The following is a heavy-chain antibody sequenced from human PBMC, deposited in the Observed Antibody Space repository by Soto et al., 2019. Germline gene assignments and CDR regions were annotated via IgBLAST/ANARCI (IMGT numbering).Heavy chain of an antibody. CDR2: IKSKNDGGIT. Sequence: GGSLRLSCAASGFTFKNAWMTWVRQAPGKGLEWVGRIKSKNDGGITDYAAPVKGRFTISRDDSENTLYLQMNSLKTEDTAIYYCLTVLVSARVKDDHWGQGTLVTVSS. CDR3: LTVLVSARVKDDH. D-gene: IGHD2-2*01. V-gene: IGHV3-15*01. CDR1: GFTFKNAW. J-gene: IGHJ4*02.